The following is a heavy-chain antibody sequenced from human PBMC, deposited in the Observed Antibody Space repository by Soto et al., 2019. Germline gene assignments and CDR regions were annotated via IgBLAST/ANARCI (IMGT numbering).Heavy chain of an antibody. D-gene: IGHD3-22*01. V-gene: IGHV3-30*18. J-gene: IGHJ3*02. CDR1: GFTFSSYG. CDR3: ANQLILWYFYVSSGYYAPQLDDAFDI. Sequence: PGGSLRLSCAASGFTFSSYGMHWVRQAPGKGLEWVAVISYDGSNKYYEDSVKGRFTISRDNSKNTLYLQMNSLRAEDTAVYYCANQLILWYFYVSSGYYAPQLDDAFDIWGQGTMVTVSS. CDR2: ISYDGSNK.